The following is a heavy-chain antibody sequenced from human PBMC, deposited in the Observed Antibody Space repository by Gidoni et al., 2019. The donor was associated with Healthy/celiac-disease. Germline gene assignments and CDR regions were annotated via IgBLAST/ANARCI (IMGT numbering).Heavy chain of an antibody. V-gene: IGHV4-39*07. CDR1: GGSISSSSYY. CDR2: IYYSGST. J-gene: IGHJ4*02. CDR3: ATEGYFDY. Sequence: QLQLQASGPGLLKPSETLSLTCPVSGGSISSSSYYWGWIRQPPGKGLEWIGSIYYSGSTYYNPSLKSRVTISVDTSKNQFSLKLSSVTAADTAVYYCATEGYFDYWGQGTLVTVSS.